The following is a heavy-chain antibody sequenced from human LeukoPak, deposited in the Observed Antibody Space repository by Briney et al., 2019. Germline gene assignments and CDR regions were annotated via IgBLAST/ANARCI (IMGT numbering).Heavy chain of an antibody. CDR3: AAGNGFDY. CDR1: GFTFSSYW. J-gene: IGHJ4*02. CDR2: INSDGSST. V-gene: IGHV3-74*01. Sequence: PGGSLRLSCAASGFTFSSYWMHWVRQAPGKGLVRVSRINSDGSSTRYAGSVKGRFTISRDNAKNTLYLQMNSLRGEDTAVYYCAAGNGFDYWGQGTLVTVSS.